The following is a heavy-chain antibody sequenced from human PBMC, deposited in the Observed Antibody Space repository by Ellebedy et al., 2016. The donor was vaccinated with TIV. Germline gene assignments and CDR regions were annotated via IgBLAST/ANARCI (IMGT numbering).Heavy chain of an antibody. J-gene: IGHJ5*02. D-gene: IGHD6-13*01. CDR3: AIPTSYSSTNNWFDP. Sequence: GSLRLXXTVSGGSISSSSYYWGWIRQPPGKGLEWIGSIYYSGSTYYNPSLKSRVTISVDTSKNQFSLKLSSVTAADTAVYYCAIPTSYSSTNNWFDPWGQGTLVTVSS. CDR2: IYYSGST. V-gene: IGHV4-39*01. CDR1: GGSISSSSYY.